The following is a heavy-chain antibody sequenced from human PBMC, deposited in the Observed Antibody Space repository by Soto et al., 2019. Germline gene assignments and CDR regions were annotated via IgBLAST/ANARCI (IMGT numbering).Heavy chain of an antibody. J-gene: IGHJ4*02. D-gene: IGHD2-21*01. V-gene: IGHV3-48*03. CDR1: VLSYSKFE. CDR3: VRVGVVARPY. CDR2: ISSDGTTI. Sequence: GSLGLSYEVSVLSYSKFEMTFVRQAPGKGLEWVSSISSDGTTIYYADSVQGRFTISRDNDKNSLYLQMNSLKGEDTATYYCVRVGVVARPYWGQGTPVTVSS.